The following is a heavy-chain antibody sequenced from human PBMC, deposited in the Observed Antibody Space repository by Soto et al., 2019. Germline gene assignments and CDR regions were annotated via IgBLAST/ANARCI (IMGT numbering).Heavy chain of an antibody. J-gene: IGHJ4*02. CDR1: GGTFSNYV. CDR3: ARDMTRTVVPYFDF. D-gene: IGHD1-7*01. Sequence: SVKVSCKASGGTFSNYVVNWVRQAPGQGLEWMGRIIPISGAANYAQKFQGRVTITADKSTSTSYMELSSLRSEDTAVYCCARDMTRTVVPYFDFWGQGTLVTVSS. CDR2: IIPISGAA. V-gene: IGHV1-69*06.